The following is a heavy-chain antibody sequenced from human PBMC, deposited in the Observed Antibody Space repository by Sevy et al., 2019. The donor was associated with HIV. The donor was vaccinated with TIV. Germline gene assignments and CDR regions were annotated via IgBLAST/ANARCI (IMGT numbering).Heavy chain of an antibody. CDR3: AREGSTWAGWFDP. J-gene: IGHJ5*02. CDR2: IYTSGST. Sequence: SETLSLTCTVSGGSISSGSYYWSWIRQPAGKGLEWIGRIYTSGSTNYNPSLKSRVTISVDTSKNPFSLKLSSVTAAYTAVYYCAREGSTWAGWFDPWGQGTLVTVSS. V-gene: IGHV4-61*02. D-gene: IGHD2-2*01. CDR1: GGSISSGSYY.